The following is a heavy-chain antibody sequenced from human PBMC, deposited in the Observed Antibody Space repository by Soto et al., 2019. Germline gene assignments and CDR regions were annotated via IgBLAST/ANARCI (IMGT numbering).Heavy chain of an antibody. J-gene: IGHJ3*02. V-gene: IGHV3-15*01. CDR2: IKSKSDGGTI. CDR3: TTGPILRLLAAFDI. D-gene: IGHD3-3*01. CDR1: GFTFTNPW. Sequence: GGSLRLSCAASGFTFTNPWMTCVRQGPGKGLEWVGRIKSKSDGGTIDYAAPVKGRFTISRDDSKNTLYLQMNSLKTEDTAVYYCTTGPILRLLAAFDIWGQGTVVTVSS.